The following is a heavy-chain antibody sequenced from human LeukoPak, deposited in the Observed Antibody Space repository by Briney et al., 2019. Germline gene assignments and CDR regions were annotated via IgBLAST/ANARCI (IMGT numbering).Heavy chain of an antibody. CDR3: ARMSGYSYGSFDY. V-gene: IGHV4-30-4*08. J-gene: IGHJ4*02. D-gene: IGHD5-18*01. CDR2: IYYSGST. Sequence: SETLSLTCTVSGGSSIGSGGYYWTWIRQHPEKGLEWIGYIYYSGSTYYNPSLKSRVTISVDTSKNQFSLKLSSVTAADTAVYYCARMSGYSYGSFDYWGQGTLVTVSS. CDR1: GGSSIGSGGYY.